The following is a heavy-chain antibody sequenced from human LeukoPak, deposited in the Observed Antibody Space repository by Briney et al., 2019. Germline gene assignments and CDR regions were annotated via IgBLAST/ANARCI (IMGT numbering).Heavy chain of an antibody. CDR1: GYTLTELS. CDR2: FDPEDGET. Sequence: ASVKVSCKVSGYTLTELSMHWVRQAPGKGLEWMGGFDPEDGETIYAQKLQGRVTMTTDTSTSTAYMELRSLRSDDTAVYYCASGSLTYYYDSSGYTDFDYWGQGTLVTVSS. D-gene: IGHD3-22*01. CDR3: ASGSLTYYYDSSGYTDFDY. V-gene: IGHV1-24*01. J-gene: IGHJ4*02.